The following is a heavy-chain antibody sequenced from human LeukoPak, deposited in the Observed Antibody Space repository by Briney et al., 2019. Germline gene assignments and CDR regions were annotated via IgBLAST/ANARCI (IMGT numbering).Heavy chain of an antibody. CDR2: ISYDGTNK. J-gene: IGHJ4*02. CDR1: GFTFSSYG. Sequence: GGSLRLSCAASGFTFSSYGMHWVRQAPGKGLEWVASISYDGTNKYYADSVKGRFTISRDISKDTLYLQMNSLRPEDTAVYYCAKDVRVLINWNYIQNFDSWGQRTLVTVSS. V-gene: IGHV3-30*18. D-gene: IGHD1-7*01. CDR3: AKDVRVLINWNYIQNFDS.